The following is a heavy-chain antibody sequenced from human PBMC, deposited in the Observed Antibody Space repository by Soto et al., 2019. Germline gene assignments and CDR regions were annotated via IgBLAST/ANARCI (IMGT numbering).Heavy chain of an antibody. Sequence: EVQLVESGGGLVQPGGSLRLSCAASGFTFSTYWMSWVRQAPGKGLEWVAKIKQDGGDTYYVDSVKGRFTISRDNDENSGYLQMNSLRAEDTAVYYCARLYPGSGWPYHYYGMDVWGQGTTVTVSS. CDR3: ARLYPGSGWPYHYYGMDV. CDR2: IKQDGGDT. CDR1: GFTFSTYW. J-gene: IGHJ6*02. V-gene: IGHV3-7*01. D-gene: IGHD6-19*01.